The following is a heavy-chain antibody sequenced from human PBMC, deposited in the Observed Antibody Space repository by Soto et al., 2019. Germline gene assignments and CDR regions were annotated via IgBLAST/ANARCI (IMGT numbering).Heavy chain of an antibody. CDR2: SSSSSSTI. Sequence: EVQLVESGGGLVQPGGSLRLSCAATGFTFSSFGRNWVRQAPGKGLEWVSYSSSSSSTIYYGESVKGRFTISRDNAKNSLYLQMNDLRDEDTAVYYCARRDSSCWYYFDYWGQGTLVTVSS. D-gene: IGHD6-19*01. J-gene: IGHJ4*02. CDR3: ARRDSSCWYYFDY. CDR1: GFTFSSFG. V-gene: IGHV3-48*02.